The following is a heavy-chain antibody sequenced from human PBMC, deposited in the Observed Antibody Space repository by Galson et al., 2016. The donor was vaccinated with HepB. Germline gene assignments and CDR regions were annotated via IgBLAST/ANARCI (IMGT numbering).Heavy chain of an antibody. CDR1: GFPFRNYG. V-gene: IGHV3-23*01. CDR2: ISRSGDST. D-gene: IGHD2-2*01. CDR3: VQGSTAPAV. Sequence: LRLSCAASGFPFRNYGMTWVRQAPGKGLEVVSSISRSGDSTDYADSVKGRFTISRDNSKNTLSLHMNSLTADDTAIYYCVQGSTAPAVWGKGTTVTVSS. J-gene: IGHJ6*04.